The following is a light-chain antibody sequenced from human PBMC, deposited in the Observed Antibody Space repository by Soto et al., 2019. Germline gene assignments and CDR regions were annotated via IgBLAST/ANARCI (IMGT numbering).Light chain of an antibody. V-gene: IGKV3-15*01. CDR2: GAS. Sequence: EIVMTQSPVTLSVSPGERATLSCRASQSVRSNLAWYQKKPGHAPRLLIDGASIRATGIPARFSGSGSGTEFTLTISSLQSEDFAVYYCQQYNDWPLTFGGGTKVEIK. CDR1: QSVRSN. CDR3: QQYNDWPLT. J-gene: IGKJ4*01.